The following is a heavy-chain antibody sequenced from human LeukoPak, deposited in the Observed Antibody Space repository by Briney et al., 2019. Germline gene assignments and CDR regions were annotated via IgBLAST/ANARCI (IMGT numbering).Heavy chain of an antibody. J-gene: IGHJ4*02. V-gene: IGHV3-30*01. CDR3: AREGDRHLTFDY. CDR1: GSTFIGHL. CDR2: TAYEGGEK. Sequence: GRSLRLSCAASGSTFIGHLLHWVRQAPGRGLDWVAGTAYEGGEKYYADSVSGRFTISRDNSDNTVYLQMNGLRLEDTAVYFCAREGDRHLTFDYWGRGTLVTVSS. D-gene: IGHD3-10*01.